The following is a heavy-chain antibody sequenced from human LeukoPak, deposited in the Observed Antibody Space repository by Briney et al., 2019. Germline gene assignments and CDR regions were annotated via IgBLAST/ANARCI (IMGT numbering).Heavy chain of an antibody. CDR1: GFSVTNNY. D-gene: IGHD5-24*01. V-gene: IGHV3-53*01. CDR2: FYVDGAT. Sequence: GGSLRLSCAASGFSVTNNYMSWVRQAPGKGLEWVSVFYVDGATYYADSVKGRFTISRDNSENTLYLQMKSLRAEDTAVYYCARGDGYNFFDYWGQGTLVTVSS. J-gene: IGHJ4*02. CDR3: ARGDGYNFFDY.